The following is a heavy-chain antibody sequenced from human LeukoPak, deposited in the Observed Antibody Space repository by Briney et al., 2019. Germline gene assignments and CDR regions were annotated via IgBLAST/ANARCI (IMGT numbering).Heavy chain of an antibody. CDR3: ASSFLWPAGSLDY. V-gene: IGHV3-30-3*01. J-gene: IGHJ4*02. Sequence: SGGSLRLSCAASGFTFSSYAMHWVRQAPGKGLEWVAVISYDGSNKYYADSVKGRFTISRDNSKNTLYLQMNSLRAEDTAVYYCASSFLWPAGSLDYWGQGTLVTVSS. D-gene: IGHD2-21*01. CDR1: GFTFSSYA. CDR2: ISYDGSNK.